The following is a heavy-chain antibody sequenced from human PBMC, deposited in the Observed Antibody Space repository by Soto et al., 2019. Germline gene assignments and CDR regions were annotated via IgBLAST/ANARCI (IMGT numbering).Heavy chain of an antibody. J-gene: IGHJ6*02. V-gene: IGHV5-51*01. CDR2: IYPGDSDT. CDR3: ATMTHCSSTSCYYYYGMDV. D-gene: IGHD2-2*01. CDR1: GYSFTSYW. Sequence: GESLKISCKGSGYSFTSYWIGWVRQMPGKGLEWMGIIYPGDSDTRYSPSFQGQVTISADKSISTAYLQWSSLKASDTAIYYCATMTHCSSTSCYYYYGMDVWGQGTTVTVSS.